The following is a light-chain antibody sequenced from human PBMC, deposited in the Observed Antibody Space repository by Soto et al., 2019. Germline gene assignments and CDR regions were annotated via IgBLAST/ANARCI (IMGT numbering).Light chain of an antibody. J-gene: IGLJ2*01. CDR3: SSYTSSSSVV. CDR2: EVS. CDR1: SSDVGGYNY. V-gene: IGLV2-14*01. Sequence: QSALTQPPSASGSPGQSVTISCTGTSSDVGGYNYVSWYQHHPAKAPKLMIFEVSNRPSGVSNRFSGSKSGNTASLTISGLQPEDEADYYCSSYTSSSSVVFGGGTKLTVL.